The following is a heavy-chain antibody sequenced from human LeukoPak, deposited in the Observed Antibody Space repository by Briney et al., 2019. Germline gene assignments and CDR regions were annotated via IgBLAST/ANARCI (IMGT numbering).Heavy chain of an antibody. V-gene: IGHV3-21*01. CDR3: AREDYSSGNPTIDT. D-gene: IGHD3-10*01. J-gene: IGHJ5*02. Sequence: PGGSLRLSCAASGFTFSRYAMKWVRQAPGKGLKWVSCIGSSGSYTYYTDSVKGRFTISRDNAKDSLYLQMDSLRAEDGAVYYCAREDYSSGNPTIDTWGQGTLVTVSS. CDR1: GFTFSRYA. CDR2: IGSSGSYT.